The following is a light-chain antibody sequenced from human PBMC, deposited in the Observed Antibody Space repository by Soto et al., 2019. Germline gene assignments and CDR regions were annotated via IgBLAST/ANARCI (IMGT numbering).Light chain of an antibody. Sequence: VMTQSPDTLSVSPGETVTLSCRASQTVSSKLVWYQQKPGQAARLLIYGDSTRATGSPARFSGSGSGTEFTLTISTLQSEDFAVYYCQQYINWHRTFGQGTKVDI. V-gene: IGKV3-15*01. CDR2: GDS. J-gene: IGKJ1*01. CDR3: QQYINWHRT. CDR1: QTVSSK.